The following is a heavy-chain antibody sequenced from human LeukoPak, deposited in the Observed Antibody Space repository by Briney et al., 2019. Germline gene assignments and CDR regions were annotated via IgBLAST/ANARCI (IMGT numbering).Heavy chain of an antibody. CDR1: GFTFSSYG. J-gene: IGHJ3*02. Sequence: GGSLRLSCAASGFTFSSYGMHWVRQAPGKGLEWVALIRYDGINKYYADSVKGRFTISRDNSKKTLYLQMKSLRGEDTAVYYCARAMPSDALDIWGQGTMVTVSS. CDR2: IRYDGINK. D-gene: IGHD2-2*01. V-gene: IGHV3-30*02. CDR3: ARAMPSDALDI.